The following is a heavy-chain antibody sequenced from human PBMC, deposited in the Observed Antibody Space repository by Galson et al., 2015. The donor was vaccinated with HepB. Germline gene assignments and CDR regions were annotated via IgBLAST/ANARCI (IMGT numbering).Heavy chain of an antibody. D-gene: IGHD1-26*01. CDR2: ISSTSTPI. CDR3: ARWVGARGYGMDV. V-gene: IGHV3-48*04. Sequence: SLRLSCAASGFTFNTYSMNWVRQAPGKGLEWVSYISSTSTPILYADSVKGRFTISRDNTKNSLYLQMDSLRAEDTAVYYCARWVGARGYGMDVWGQGTTVTVSS. CDR1: GFTFNTYS. J-gene: IGHJ6*02.